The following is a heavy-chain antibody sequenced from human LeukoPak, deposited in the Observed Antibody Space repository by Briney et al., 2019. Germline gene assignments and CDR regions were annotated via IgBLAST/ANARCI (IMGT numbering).Heavy chain of an antibody. J-gene: IGHJ4*02. Sequence: GGSLRLSCGASGFSLSSFGMHWLRQALGKGLEWVAIIWYDGSEKYYSDSVKGRFTISRDNSKNTLYLQMNSLRVEDTAVYYCAKDWGTTGTTGWLFDYWGQGTLVRVSS. D-gene: IGHD1-1*01. CDR2: IWYDGSEK. CDR1: GFSLSSFG. CDR3: AKDWGTTGTTGWLFDY. V-gene: IGHV3-33*06.